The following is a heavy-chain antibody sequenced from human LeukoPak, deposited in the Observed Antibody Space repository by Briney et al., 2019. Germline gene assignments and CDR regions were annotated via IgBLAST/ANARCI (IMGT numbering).Heavy chain of an antibody. D-gene: IGHD6-19*01. CDR2: IYYSGST. CDR3: ARDSSGWYSY. J-gene: IGHJ4*02. CDR1: GGSISSYY. V-gene: IGHV4-59*12. Sequence: SETLSLTCTVSGGSISSYYWSWIRQPPGKGLEWIGYIYYSGSTNYDPSLKSRVTISVDTSKNQFSLKLSSVTAADTAVYYCARDSSGWYSYWGQGTLVTVSS.